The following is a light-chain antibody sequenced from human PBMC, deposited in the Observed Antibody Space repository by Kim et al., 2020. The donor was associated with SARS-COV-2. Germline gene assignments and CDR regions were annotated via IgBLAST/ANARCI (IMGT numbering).Light chain of an antibody. CDR3: QQYFDWPLT. V-gene: IGKV3-15*01. J-gene: IGKJ4*01. CDR1: QSVRSN. Sequence: EVVMTQSPATLSVSPGERVTLSCWVSQSVRSNFLAWYQQRPGQAPRLLIYGATTRATGVPARFSGSGSGTEFILTISSLRSEDFGVYYCQQYFDWPLTFGGGTKVDIK. CDR2: GAT.